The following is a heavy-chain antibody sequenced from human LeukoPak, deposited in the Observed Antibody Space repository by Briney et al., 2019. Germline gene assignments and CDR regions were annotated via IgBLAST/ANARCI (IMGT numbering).Heavy chain of an antibody. CDR2: IKQDGSEK. D-gene: IGHD3-16*02. J-gene: IGHJ3*02. CDR3: ARDLGGVIDIEADAFDI. Sequence: GGSLRLSCAASGFTFSSYWMSWVRQAPGKGLEWVANIKQDGSEKCYVDSVKGRFTISRDNAKNSLYLQMNSLRAEDTAVYYCARDLGGVIDIEADAFDIWGQGTMVTVSS. V-gene: IGHV3-7*01. CDR1: GFTFSSYW.